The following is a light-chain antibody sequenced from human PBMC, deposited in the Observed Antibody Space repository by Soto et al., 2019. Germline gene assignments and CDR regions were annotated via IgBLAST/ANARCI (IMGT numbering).Light chain of an antibody. CDR3: QQYNSPLYT. CDR2: DAS. CDR1: QSISSW. J-gene: IGKJ2*01. V-gene: IGKV1-5*01. Sequence: DIQMTQSPSTLSASVGDRVTITCRASQSISSWLAWYRQKPGKAPKLLIYDASSLESGVPSRFSGSGSGTEFTLTISSLQPDDFATYYCQQYNSPLYTIGQGTKLEIK.